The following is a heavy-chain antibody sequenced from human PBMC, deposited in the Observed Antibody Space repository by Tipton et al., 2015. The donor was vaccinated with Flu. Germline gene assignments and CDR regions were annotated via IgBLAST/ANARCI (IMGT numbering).Heavy chain of an antibody. CDR2: INGDGTST. CDR3: AKVRLTGKYIVAAFDY. V-gene: IGHV3-74*01. D-gene: IGHD6-25*01. Sequence: SLRLSCAASGFTFSKYWMHWVRQAPGKGLVWVSRINGDGTSTNYADSVKGRFTISRDNAKNTLYLQMSSLRAEDTVVYYCAKVRLTGKYIVAAFDYWGQGTLVSVSS. J-gene: IGHJ4*02. CDR1: GFTFSKYW.